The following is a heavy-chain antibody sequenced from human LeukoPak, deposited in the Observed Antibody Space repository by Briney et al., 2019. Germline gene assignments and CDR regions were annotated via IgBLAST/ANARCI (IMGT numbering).Heavy chain of an antibody. J-gene: IGHJ6*02. CDR2: IYYSGST. CDR3: AREMGVVTAHGIDV. CDR1: GGSISSISSNNYH. Sequence: SETLSLTCIVSGGSISSISSNNYHWGWIRQPPGKGLEWIGSIYYSGSTYYNPSLKSRVTISVDTAKNQFSLKLSSVTAADTALYYCAREMGVVTAHGIDVWGQGTTVTVSS. V-gene: IGHV4-39*02. D-gene: IGHD4-23*01.